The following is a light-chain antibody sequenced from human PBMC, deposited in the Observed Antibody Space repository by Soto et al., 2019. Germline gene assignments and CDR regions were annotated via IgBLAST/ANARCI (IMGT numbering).Light chain of an antibody. CDR3: SSYSSSTTHVV. Sequence: QSALTQPASVSGSPGRSVTISCTGTSTYVGDFNYVSWYQHLPGRAPKLIIYDVTNRPSGISYRFSASKSGRTASLTISGLQAEDEADYYCSSYSSSTTHVVFGGGTTLTVL. V-gene: IGLV2-14*03. CDR2: DVT. CDR1: STYVGDFNY. J-gene: IGLJ2*01.